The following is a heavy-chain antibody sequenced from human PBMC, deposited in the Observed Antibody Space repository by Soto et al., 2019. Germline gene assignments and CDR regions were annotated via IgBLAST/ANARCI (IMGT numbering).Heavy chain of an antibody. J-gene: IGHJ4*02. CDR2: IIPIFGTA. CDR1: GGTFSSYA. Sequence: QVQLVQSGAEVKKPGSSVKVSCKASGGTFSSYAISWVRQAPGQGLEWMGGIIPIFGTANYAQKFQARVTITADESTSTAYMALSRLRSEDTAVYYCARSPYGCSGGSCFDYWGQGTLVTVSS. CDR3: ARSPYGCSGGSCFDY. V-gene: IGHV1-69*01. D-gene: IGHD2-15*01.